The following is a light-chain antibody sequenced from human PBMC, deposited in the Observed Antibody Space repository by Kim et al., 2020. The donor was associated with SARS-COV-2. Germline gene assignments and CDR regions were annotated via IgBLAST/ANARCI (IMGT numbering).Light chain of an antibody. CDR1: NSNIGSSA. V-gene: IGLV1-44*01. Sequence: GQRVTISCSGSNSNIGSSAVDWYQLLPGTAPKPLIYSNDQRPSGVPYRFSGSKAGTSASLAISGLQSEDEADYYCAAWDDSLNGWVFGGGTQLTVL. CDR3: AAWDDSLNGWV. J-gene: IGLJ3*02. CDR2: SND.